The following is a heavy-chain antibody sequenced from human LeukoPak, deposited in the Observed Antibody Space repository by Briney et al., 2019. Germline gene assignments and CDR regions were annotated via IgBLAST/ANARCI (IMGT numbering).Heavy chain of an antibody. CDR1: GGSISSGSYY. CDR2: IYTSGST. Sequence: SQTLSLTCTVSGGSISSGSYYWSWIRQPAGKGLEWIRRIYTSGSTNYNPSLKSRVTISVDTSKNQFSLKLSSVTAADTAVYYCARDAFWSGYYPSYYYYYYYMDVWGKGTTVTVSS. J-gene: IGHJ6*03. D-gene: IGHD3-3*01. CDR3: ARDAFWSGYYPSYYYYYYYMDV. V-gene: IGHV4-61*02.